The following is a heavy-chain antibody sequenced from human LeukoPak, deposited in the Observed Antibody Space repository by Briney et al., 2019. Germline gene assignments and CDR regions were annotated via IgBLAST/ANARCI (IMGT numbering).Heavy chain of an antibody. D-gene: IGHD1-26*01. CDR1: GYTFTGYY. CDR3: ARDSQRGSYQYYYYGMDV. Sequence: ASVKVSCKASGYTFTGYYMHWVRQAPGQGLEWMGWINPNSGGTNYAQKFQRRVTMTRDTSISTAYMELSRLRSDDTAVYYCARDSQRGSYQYYYYGMDVWGQGTTVTVSS. CDR2: INPNSGGT. J-gene: IGHJ6*02. V-gene: IGHV1-2*02.